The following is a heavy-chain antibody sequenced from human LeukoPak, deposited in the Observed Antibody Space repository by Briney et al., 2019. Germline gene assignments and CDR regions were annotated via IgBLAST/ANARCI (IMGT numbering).Heavy chain of an antibody. J-gene: IGHJ5*02. CDR2: MNPNSGNT. Sequence: ASVKASCKASGYTFTTYDINWVRQATGQGLEWMGWMNPNSGNTGCTQKFQGRVTMTRNTSISTAYMELSSLRSEDTAVYYCARGRGSGHKENWFDPWGQGTLVTVSS. V-gene: IGHV1-8*01. D-gene: IGHD6-19*01. CDR3: ARGRGSGHKENWFDP. CDR1: GYTFTTYD.